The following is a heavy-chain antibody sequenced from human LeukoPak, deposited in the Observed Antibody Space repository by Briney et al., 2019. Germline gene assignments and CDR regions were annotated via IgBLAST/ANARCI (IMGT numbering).Heavy chain of an antibody. V-gene: IGHV4-59*01. CDR3: ARDNCSSTSCYWSGWFDP. J-gene: IGHJ5*02. CDR2: IYYSGST. D-gene: IGHD2-2*01. CDR1: GGSISSYY. Sequence: SETLSLTCTVSGGSISSYYWSWIRQPPGKGLEWIGYIYYSGSTNYNPSLKSRVTISVDTSKNQFSLKLSSVTAADTAVYYCARDNCSSTSCYWSGWFDPWGQGTLVTVSS.